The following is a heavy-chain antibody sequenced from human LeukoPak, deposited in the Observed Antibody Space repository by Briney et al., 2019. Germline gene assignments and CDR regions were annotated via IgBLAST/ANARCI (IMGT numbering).Heavy chain of an antibody. D-gene: IGHD3-16*01. J-gene: IGHJ3*02. Sequence: ASVKVSCKASGYTFTSYDINWVRQATGQGLEWMGWMNPNSGNTSYAQKFQGRVTMTRNTSISTAYMELSSLRSEDTAVYYCARVSYDHYAFDIWGQGTMVTVSS. CDR3: ARVSYDHYAFDI. CDR2: MNPNSGNT. V-gene: IGHV1-8*01. CDR1: GYTFTSYD.